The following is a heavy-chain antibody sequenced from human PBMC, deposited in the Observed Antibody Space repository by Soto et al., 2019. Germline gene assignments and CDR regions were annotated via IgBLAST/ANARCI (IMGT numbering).Heavy chain of an antibody. CDR2: ISAYNGNT. D-gene: IGHD3-16*01. V-gene: IGHV1-18*01. CDR3: ARDYPFIPSATFDD. CDR1: GGTFSSYA. Sequence: ASVKVSCKASGGTFSSYAISWVRQAPGQGLEWMGWISAYNGNTNYAQKLQGRVTMTTDTSTSTAYMELRSLGSDDTAVYYCARDYPFIPSATFDDWGQGTRVTVAS. J-gene: IGHJ4*02.